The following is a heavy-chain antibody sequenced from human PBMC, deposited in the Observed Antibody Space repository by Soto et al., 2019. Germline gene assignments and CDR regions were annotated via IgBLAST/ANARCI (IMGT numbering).Heavy chain of an antibody. CDR2: IIPFFGTA. CDR3: ARTAPMDAGDKYYYDF. J-gene: IGHJ4*02. Sequence: GASVKVSCKASADTFSSSAFSWVRQAPGQGLEWMGGIIPFFGTAEYSQKFEDRITITADESTNTVYMDLRSLTSEDTAIYYCARTAPMDAGDKYYYDFWGQGALVTVSS. CDR1: ADTFSSSA. D-gene: IGHD3-16*01. V-gene: IGHV1-69*13.